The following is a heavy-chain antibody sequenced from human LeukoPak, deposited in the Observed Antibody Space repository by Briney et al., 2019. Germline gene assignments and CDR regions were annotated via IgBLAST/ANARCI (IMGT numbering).Heavy chain of an antibody. CDR1: GFTFSDYY. D-gene: IGHD3-9*01. V-gene: IGHV3-11*04. Sequence: PGGSLRLSCAASGFTFSDYYMSWIRQAPGKGLEWVSYISSSGSTIYYADSVKGRFTISRDNSKNTLYLQMNSLRAEDTAVYYCASGSAERYYDILTGYQTVTAEHAFDIWGQGTMVTVSS. J-gene: IGHJ3*02. CDR2: ISSSGSTI. CDR3: ASGSAERYYDILTGYQTVTAEHAFDI.